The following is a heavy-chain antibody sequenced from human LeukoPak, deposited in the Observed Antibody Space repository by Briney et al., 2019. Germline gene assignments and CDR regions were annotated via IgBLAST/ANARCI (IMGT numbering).Heavy chain of an antibody. J-gene: IGHJ3*02. CDR2: INWNGGST. V-gene: IGHV3-20*04. Sequence: GSLRLSCAASGFTFDDYGMSWVRQAPGKGLEWVSGINWNGGSTGYADSVKGRFTISRDNAKNSLYLQMNSLRAEDTALYYCARYNWNYDAFDIWGQGTMVTVSS. CDR1: GFTFDDYG. CDR3: ARYNWNYDAFDI. D-gene: IGHD1-7*01.